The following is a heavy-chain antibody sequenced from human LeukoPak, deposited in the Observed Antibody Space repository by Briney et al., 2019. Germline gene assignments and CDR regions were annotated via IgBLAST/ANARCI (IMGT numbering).Heavy chain of an antibody. V-gene: IGHV4-59*01. CDR3: ARVGVVVVDHDAFDI. CDR2: IHYSGST. J-gene: IGHJ3*02. D-gene: IGHD3-22*01. CDR1: GGSITNNY. Sequence: SETLSLTCTVSGGSITNNYWSWIRQPPGKGLECIGYIHYSGSTNYNPSLKSRVTISVDTSKNQFSLKLSSVTAADTAVYYCARVGVVVVDHDAFDIWGQGTMVTVSS.